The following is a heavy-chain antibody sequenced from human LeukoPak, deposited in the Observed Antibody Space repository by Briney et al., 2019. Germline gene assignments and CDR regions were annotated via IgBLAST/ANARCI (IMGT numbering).Heavy chain of an antibody. J-gene: IGHJ3*02. D-gene: IGHD6-13*01. V-gene: IGHV5-51*01. CDR1: GYSFTSYW. CDR3: ARHLYSSSWYTRSAFDI. Sequence: GESLKISCKGSGYSFTSYWIGWVRQMPGKGLEWMGIIYPGDSDTRYSPSFQGQVTISADKSISTAYLQWSSLKASDTAMYYCARHLYSSSWYTRSAFDIWGQGTMVTVSS. CDR2: IYPGDSDT.